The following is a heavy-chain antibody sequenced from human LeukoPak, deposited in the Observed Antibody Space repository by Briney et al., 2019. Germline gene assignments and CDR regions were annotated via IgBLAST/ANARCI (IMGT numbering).Heavy chain of an antibody. CDR3: ARAQGGWYVRDY. D-gene: IGHD6-19*01. V-gene: IGHV1-69*04. Sequence: SVKVSCKASVGTFSSYAISWVRQAPGQGLEWMGRIIPILGIANYAQKFQGRVTITADKSTSTAYMELSSLRSEDTAVYYCARAQGGWYVRDYWGQGTLVTVSS. CDR1: VGTFSSYA. CDR2: IIPILGIA. J-gene: IGHJ4*02.